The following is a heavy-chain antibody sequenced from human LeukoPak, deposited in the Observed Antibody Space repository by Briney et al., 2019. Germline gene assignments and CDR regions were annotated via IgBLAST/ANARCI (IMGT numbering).Heavy chain of an antibody. CDR1: GFTFSSYA. V-gene: IGHV3-30-3*01. CDR3: AREGACSSTSCYAIDAFDI. J-gene: IGHJ3*02. CDR2: ISYDGSNK. D-gene: IGHD2-2*01. Sequence: GGSLRLSCAASGFTFSSYAMHWVRQAPGKGLEWVAVISYDGSNKCYADSVKGRFTISRDNSKNTLYLQMNSLRAEDTAVYYCAREGACSSTSCYAIDAFDIWGQGTMVTVSS.